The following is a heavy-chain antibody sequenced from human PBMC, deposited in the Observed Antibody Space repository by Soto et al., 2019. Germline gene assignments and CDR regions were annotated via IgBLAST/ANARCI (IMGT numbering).Heavy chain of an antibody. CDR2: IYYSGPN. Sequence: SETLSLTCTVSGGSIRSYYWSWIRQSPGKGLEWIGYIYYSGPNNYNPSLKSRVTIAVDTPNNQVSLKLSSVTAADTAVYYCARAIDFDFWGQGTLLTVSS. CDR1: GGSIRSYY. J-gene: IGHJ4*02. CDR3: ARAIDFDF. V-gene: IGHV4-59*01.